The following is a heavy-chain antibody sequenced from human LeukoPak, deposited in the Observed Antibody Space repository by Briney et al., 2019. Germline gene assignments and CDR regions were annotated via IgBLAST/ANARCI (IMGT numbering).Heavy chain of an antibody. CDR1: GGTFSSYA. D-gene: IGHD2-2*01. Sequence: ASVKVSCKASGGTFSSYAISWVRQAPGQGLEWMGGIIPIFGTANYAQKFQGRVTITTDESTSTAYMELSSLRSKDTAVYYCARAIVPAATYYYYYYMDVWGKGTTVTVSS. CDR3: ARAIVPAATYYYYYYMDV. CDR2: IIPIFGTA. J-gene: IGHJ6*03. V-gene: IGHV1-69*05.